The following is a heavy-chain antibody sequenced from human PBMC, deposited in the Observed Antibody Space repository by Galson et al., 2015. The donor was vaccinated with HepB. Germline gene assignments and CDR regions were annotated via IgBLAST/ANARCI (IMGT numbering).Heavy chain of an antibody. Sequence: SLRLSCAASGFTFSTHWMIWVRQAPGKGLEWMANINQDGSEKNYGDSVKGRFSISRDNGENSLYLQMNSLRDEDTALYYCVGDRCDGGSCSPARFAYWGQGTQVTVSSGSGWYVDYWGQGTLVTVSS. CDR2: INQDGSEK. J-gene: IGHJ4*02. D-gene: IGHD6-19*01. V-gene: IGHV3-7*01. CDR3: VGDRCDGGSCSPARFAYWGQGTQVTVSSGSGWYVDY. CDR1: GFTFSTHW.